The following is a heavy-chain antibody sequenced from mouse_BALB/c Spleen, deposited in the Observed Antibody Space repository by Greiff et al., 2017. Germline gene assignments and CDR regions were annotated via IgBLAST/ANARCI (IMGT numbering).Heavy chain of an antibody. V-gene: IGHV1-7*01. Sequence: VQLQQSGAELAKPGASVKMSCKASGYTFTSYWMHWVKQRPGQGLEWIGYINPSTGYTEYNQKFKDKATLTADKSSSTAYMQLSSLTSEDSAVYYCARWGYLDYWGQGTTLTVSS. CDR3: ARWGYLDY. CDR2: INPSTGYT. CDR1: GYTFTSYW. J-gene: IGHJ2*01.